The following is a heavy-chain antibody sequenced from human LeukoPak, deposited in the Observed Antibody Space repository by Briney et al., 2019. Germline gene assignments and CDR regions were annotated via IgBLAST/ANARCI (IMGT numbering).Heavy chain of an antibody. Sequence: GGSLRLSCAASGFTFSSYAMSWVRQAPGKGLEGVSAISGSGGSTYYADSVKGRFTISRDNSKNTLYLQMNSLRAEDTAVYYCAKGYSGSYFEYFQHWGQGTLVTVSS. D-gene: IGHD1-26*01. CDR3: AKGYSGSYFEYFQH. J-gene: IGHJ1*01. CDR1: GFTFSSYA. CDR2: ISGSGGST. V-gene: IGHV3-23*01.